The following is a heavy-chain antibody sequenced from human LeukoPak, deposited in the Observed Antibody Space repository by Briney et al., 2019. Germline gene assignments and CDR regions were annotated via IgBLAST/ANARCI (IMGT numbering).Heavy chain of an antibody. CDR3: AREMEGDYGSGTFFDL. Sequence: GGSLRLSCAASGFTFTSYAMSWVRQAPGKGLEWVSYISSSGNSIYYADSVKGRFTISRDNAKNSLYLQMNSLRAEDTAVYYCAREMEGDYGSGTFFDLWGQGNMVTVSS. V-gene: IGHV3-48*04. J-gene: IGHJ4*02. CDR1: GFTFTSYA. D-gene: IGHD3-10*01. CDR2: ISSSGNSI.